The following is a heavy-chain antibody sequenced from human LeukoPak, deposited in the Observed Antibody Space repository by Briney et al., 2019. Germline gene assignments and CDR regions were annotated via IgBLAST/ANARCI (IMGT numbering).Heavy chain of an antibody. V-gene: IGHV3-30*03. CDR2: ISNDGTDT. Sequence: GGSLRLSCAASGFTFSSYGMQWVRQAPGKGLEWVAVISNDGTDTHYADSVKGRFTISRDNSKNTLYLQMNSLRAEDTGVYYCAIVDCSSTSCYIPPWGQGTLVTVSS. CDR1: GFTFSSYG. D-gene: IGHD2-2*01. J-gene: IGHJ5*02. CDR3: AIVDCSSTSCYIPP.